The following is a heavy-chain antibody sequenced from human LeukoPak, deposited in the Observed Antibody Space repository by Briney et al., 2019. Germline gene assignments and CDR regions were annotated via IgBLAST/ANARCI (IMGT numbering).Heavy chain of an antibody. CDR1: GFTLSSYE. Sequence: GGSLRLSCTVSGFTLSSYEMSWIRQAPGKGLEWVSSVDYSADSTHYADSVMGRFTISRDNSKNTLYLQMNSLRAEDTAVYYCARAPVTSCRGAFCYPFDLWGQGVLVTVSS. J-gene: IGHJ4*02. D-gene: IGHD2-21*01. CDR3: ARAPVTSCRGAFCYPFDL. CDR2: VDYSADST. V-gene: IGHV3-23*01.